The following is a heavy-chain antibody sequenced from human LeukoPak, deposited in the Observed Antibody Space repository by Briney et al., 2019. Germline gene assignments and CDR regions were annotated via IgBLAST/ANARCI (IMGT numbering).Heavy chain of an antibody. CDR3: ARDTLGEGEDANYAVYYFDY. CDR2: ISGSGDTT. CDR1: GITFSNSA. V-gene: IGHV3-23*01. D-gene: IGHD4/OR15-4a*01. Sequence: PGGSLRLSCAVSGITFSNSAMIWVRQAPGKGLEWVSAISGSGDTTYYADSVKGRFTISRDNGKNSLDLQMNSLRADDTAVYYCARDTLGEGEDANYAVYYFDYWGQGTVVIVSS. J-gene: IGHJ4*02.